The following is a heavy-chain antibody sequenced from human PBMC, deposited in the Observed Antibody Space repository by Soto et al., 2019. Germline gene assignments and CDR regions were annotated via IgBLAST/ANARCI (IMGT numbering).Heavy chain of an antibody. V-gene: IGHV1-2*02. J-gene: IGHJ6*02. CDR1: GYTFTGYY. D-gene: IGHD2-2*01. CDR3: AREGYCSSTSCYWRYYYYGMDV. Sequence: QVQLVQSGAEVKKPGASVKVSCKASGYTFTGYYMYWVRQAPGQGLEWMGWINPNSGGTNYAQKFQGRVTMTRDTSISTAYMELSRLRSDDTAVYYCAREGYCSSTSCYWRYYYYGMDVWGQGTTVTVSS. CDR2: INPNSGGT.